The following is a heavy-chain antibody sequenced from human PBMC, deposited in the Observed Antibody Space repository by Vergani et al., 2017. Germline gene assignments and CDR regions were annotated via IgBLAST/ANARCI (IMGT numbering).Heavy chain of an antibody. D-gene: IGHD1-1*01. J-gene: IGHJ4*02. CDR1: GFTVSSNY. CDR3: ARAPKVKTRLDY. CDR2: IYSGGST. Sequence: EVQLVESGGGLVQPGGSLRLSCAASGFTVSSNYMSGVRQAPGKGLEWVSVIYSGGSTYYADSVKGRFTISRDNSKNTLYLQMNSLRAEDTAVYYCARAPKVKTRLDYWGQGTLVTVSS. V-gene: IGHV3-66*02.